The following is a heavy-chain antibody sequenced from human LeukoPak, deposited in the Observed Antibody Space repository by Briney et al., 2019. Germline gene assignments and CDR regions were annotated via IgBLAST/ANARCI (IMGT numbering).Heavy chain of an antibody. V-gene: IGHV5-51*01. J-gene: IGHJ4*02. CDR1: GYSFSSYW. Sequence: GESLKISCKGSGYSFSSYWIGWVRQMPGKGLEWMGIIYPGDSDTRYSPSFQGQVPISADRSITTAYVQWSSLQVSDTAMYYCARHLGAAMVSPLGHWGQGTLVTVSS. D-gene: IGHD5-18*01. CDR3: ARHLGAAMVSPLGH. CDR2: IYPGDSDT.